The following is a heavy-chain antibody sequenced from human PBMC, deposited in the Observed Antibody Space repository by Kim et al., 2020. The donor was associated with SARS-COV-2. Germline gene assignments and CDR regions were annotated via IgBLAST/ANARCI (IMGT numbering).Heavy chain of an antibody. CDR2: INSDGSST. D-gene: IGHD6-19*01. J-gene: IGHJ6*02. CDR3: ARGSSGWYAPLGYYYGMDV. CDR1: GFTFSSYW. Sequence: GGSLRLSCAASGFTFSSYWMHWVRQAPGKGLVWVSRINSDGSSTRYADSVKGRFTISRDNARNTLYLQMNSLRAEDTAVYYCARGSSGWYAPLGYYYGMDVGGQGTTVTVSS. V-gene: IGHV3-74*01.